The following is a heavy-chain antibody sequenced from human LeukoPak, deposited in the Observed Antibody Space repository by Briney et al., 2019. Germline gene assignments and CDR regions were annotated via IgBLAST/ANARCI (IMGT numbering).Heavy chain of an antibody. CDR3: ARGIAVAAYYFDY. CDR2: INLSGST. CDR1: GGSFSGYY. Sequence: PSETLSLTCAVYGGSFSGYYWSWIRQPPGKGLEWIGEINLSGSTNYNPSLKSRVTILVDTSKNQFSLKLSSVTAADTAVYYCARGIAVAAYYFDYWGQGTLVTVSS. V-gene: IGHV4-34*01. D-gene: IGHD6-19*01. J-gene: IGHJ4*02.